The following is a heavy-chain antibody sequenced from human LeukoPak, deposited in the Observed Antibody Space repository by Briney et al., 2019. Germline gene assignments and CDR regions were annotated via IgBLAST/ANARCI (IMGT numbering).Heavy chain of an antibody. CDR1: GFSFNDCT. CDR2: ISNDGTT. Sequence: PGGSLRLSCAASGFSFNDCTMNRVRQAPGKGLEWVAVISNDGTTYYIDSVKGRFTISRDNSKNTLYLQMNGLRAEDTAVCFCAKRVINNPFDNWGQGTLVTVSS. J-gene: IGHJ4*02. V-gene: IGHV3-23*01. D-gene: IGHD2/OR15-2a*01. CDR3: AKRVINNPFDN.